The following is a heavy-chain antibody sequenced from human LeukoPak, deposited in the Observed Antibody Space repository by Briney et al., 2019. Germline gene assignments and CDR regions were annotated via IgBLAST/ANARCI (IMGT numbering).Heavy chain of an antibody. V-gene: IGHV1-2*02. J-gene: IGHJ4*02. Sequence: ASVKVSCKASGYTFTGYYMHWVRQAPGQGLEWMGWINPNSGGTNYAQKFQGRVTMTRDTSISTAYMELSRLRSDDTAVYYCARDSLRIQLAFEGESDYWGQGTLVTVSS. CDR3: ARDSLRIQLAFEGESDY. CDR2: INPNSGGT. CDR1: GYTFTGYY. D-gene: IGHD5-18*01.